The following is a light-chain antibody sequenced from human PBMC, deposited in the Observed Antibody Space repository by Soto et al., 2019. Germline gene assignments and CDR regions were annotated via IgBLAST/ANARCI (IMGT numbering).Light chain of an antibody. V-gene: IGLV2-8*01. CDR3: TSYAGSNIPVL. J-gene: IGLJ2*01. CDR1: SSDVGGYNF. Sequence: QSVLTQPPSASGSPGQSVTISCTGTSSDVGGYNFVSWYQQHPGKAPKFMIYDVTERPSGVPDRFSGSKSGNTASLTVSGLQGEDEADYYCTSYAGSNIPVLFGGGTKVTVL. CDR2: DVT.